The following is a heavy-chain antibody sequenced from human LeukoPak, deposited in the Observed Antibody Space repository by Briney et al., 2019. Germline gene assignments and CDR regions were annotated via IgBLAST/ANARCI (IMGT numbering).Heavy chain of an antibody. Sequence: GASVKVSCKASGYTFTSYGISWVRQAPGQGLEWMAWMNPNSGGTSYAQKFQGRVTMTRDTSISTAYMELSRLTFDDTAVYYCAINKAGKSLDYWGQGTLVTVSS. CDR3: AINKAGKSLDY. J-gene: IGHJ4*02. CDR1: GYTFTSYG. CDR2: MNPNSGGT. V-gene: IGHV1-2*02. D-gene: IGHD6-25*01.